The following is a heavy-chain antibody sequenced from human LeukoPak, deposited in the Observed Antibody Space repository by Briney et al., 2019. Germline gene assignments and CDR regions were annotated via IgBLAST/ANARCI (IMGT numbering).Heavy chain of an antibody. CDR2: IDFTSRYI. J-gene: IGHJ4*02. CDR1: GFTFSSYS. Sequence: GGSLRLSCAASGFTFSSYSMNWVRQAPGKGLEWVSSIDFTSRYIYNADSVKGRFTTSRDNAKNSLDLQMNSLRAEDTAVYYCARDMTEMGIIGEVWGQGTLVTVSS. CDR3: ARDMTEMGIIGEV. V-gene: IGHV3-21*04. D-gene: IGHD5-24*01.